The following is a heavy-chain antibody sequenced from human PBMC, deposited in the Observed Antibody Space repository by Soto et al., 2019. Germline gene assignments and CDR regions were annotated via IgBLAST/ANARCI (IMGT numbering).Heavy chain of an antibody. V-gene: IGHV1-18*01. Sequence: ASVKVSCKASGYTFTSYGLSWVRQVPGQGREWMGWISAYNGNTNYAHKLQGRVTMSTDTSTSTAHMELGSMRXDHTAVYCRARIYYYASVRGPYHYGMDVWEQGPFLTVYS. CDR2: ISAYNGNT. CDR1: GYTFTSYG. CDR3: ARIYYYASVRGPYHYGMDV. D-gene: IGHD3-10*01. J-gene: IGHJ6*01.